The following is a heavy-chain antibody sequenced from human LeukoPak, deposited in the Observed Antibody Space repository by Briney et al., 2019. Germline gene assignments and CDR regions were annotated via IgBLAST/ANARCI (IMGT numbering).Heavy chain of an antibody. J-gene: IGHJ4*02. CDR3: ARVYNWNSSGLGAPRD. D-gene: IGHD1-7*01. CDR1: GGSISSNSYY. V-gene: IGHV4-39*01. Sequence: SETLSLTCAVSGGSISSNSYYWGWIRQPPGKGLEWIGSIYYSGSTYYNPSLKSRVTISVDTSKNQFSLKLSSVTAADTAVYYCARVYNWNSSGLGAPRDWGRGTLVTVSS. CDR2: IYYSGST.